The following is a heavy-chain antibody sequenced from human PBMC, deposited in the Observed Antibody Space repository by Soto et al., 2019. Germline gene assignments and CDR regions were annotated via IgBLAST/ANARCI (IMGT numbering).Heavy chain of an antibody. Sequence: GGSLRLSCAASGFTFSSYAMSWVRQAPGKGLEWVSVISDSGAGTYYADSVKGRFTISRDNSKNTLNLQMNSLRAEDTAVYYCAKAINPRYCSGGTCYYYYYYMDVWGKGTTVTVSS. J-gene: IGHJ6*03. CDR2: ISDSGAGT. V-gene: IGHV3-23*01. D-gene: IGHD2-15*01. CDR1: GFTFSSYA. CDR3: AKAINPRYCSGGTCYYYYYYMDV.